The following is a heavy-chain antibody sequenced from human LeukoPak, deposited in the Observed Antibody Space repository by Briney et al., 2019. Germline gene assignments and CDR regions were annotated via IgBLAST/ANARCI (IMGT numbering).Heavy chain of an antibody. Sequence: ASVTVSCKASGYTFTSYYMHWVRQAPGQGLEWMGVINTSGGSTIYAQRFQGRVTMTRDTSTSTVYMELSSLRYEDTAVYYCARGYYYDSSGYYLFDYWGQGTLVTVSS. CDR2: INTSGGST. CDR1: GYTFTSYY. V-gene: IGHV1-46*01. D-gene: IGHD3-22*01. J-gene: IGHJ4*02. CDR3: ARGYYYDSSGYYLFDY.